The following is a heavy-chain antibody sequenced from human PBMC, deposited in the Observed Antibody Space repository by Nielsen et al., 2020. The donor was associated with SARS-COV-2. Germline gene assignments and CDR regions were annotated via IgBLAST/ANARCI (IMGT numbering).Heavy chain of an antibody. CDR3: ARHPSYSSGWYVGGYYFDY. V-gene: IGHV5-51*01. J-gene: IGHJ4*02. Sequence: GRQMPGKGLEWVGIIYPGDSDTRYSPSFQGQVTISADKSISTAYLQWSSLKASDTAMYYCARHPSYSSGWYVGGYYFDYWGQGTLVTVSS. CDR2: IYPGDSDT. D-gene: IGHD6-19*01.